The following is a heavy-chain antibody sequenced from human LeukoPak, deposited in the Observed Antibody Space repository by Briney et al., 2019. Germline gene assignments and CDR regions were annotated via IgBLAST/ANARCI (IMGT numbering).Heavy chain of an antibody. Sequence: PGRSLRLSCAASGFTFDDYAMHWVRQAPGKGLEWVSGISWNSGSIGYADSVKGRFTISRDNAKNSLYLQMNSLRAEDTALYYCATRVVRGSGGAFDIWGQGTMVTVSS. CDR1: GFTFDDYA. CDR3: ATRVVRGSGGAFDI. V-gene: IGHV3-9*01. J-gene: IGHJ3*02. D-gene: IGHD2-15*01. CDR2: ISWNSGSI.